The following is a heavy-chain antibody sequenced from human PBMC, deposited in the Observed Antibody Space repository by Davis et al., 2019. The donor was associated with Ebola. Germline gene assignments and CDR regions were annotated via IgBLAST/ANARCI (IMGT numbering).Heavy chain of an antibody. D-gene: IGHD3-16*02. Sequence: GESLKISCATSGFTFSNYAMNWVRQAPGKGLEWFSTISSSSNYIYYADSAKGRFTISRDNAKNSLYLQMNSLRAEDTAVYYCARPDPVWGSYREIKWGQGTLVTVSS. CDR2: ISSSSNYI. V-gene: IGHV3-21*01. J-gene: IGHJ4*02. CDR1: GFTFSNYA. CDR3: ARPDPVWGSYREIK.